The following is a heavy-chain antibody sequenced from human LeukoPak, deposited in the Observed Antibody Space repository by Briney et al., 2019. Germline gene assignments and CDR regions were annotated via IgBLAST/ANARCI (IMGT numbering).Heavy chain of an antibody. Sequence: SETLSLTCIVSGGSISTNTYYWGWIRLPPGKGLEWIGEIHHRGTTYYNPSLRSRVTISVDTSKDQFSLRLTSVTAADTAEYYCARVTYNGYQHFDYWGQGNLVTVS. J-gene: IGHJ4*02. CDR1: GGSISTNTYY. CDR2: IHHRGTT. V-gene: IGHV4-39*07. D-gene: IGHD3-10*01. CDR3: ARVTYNGYQHFDY.